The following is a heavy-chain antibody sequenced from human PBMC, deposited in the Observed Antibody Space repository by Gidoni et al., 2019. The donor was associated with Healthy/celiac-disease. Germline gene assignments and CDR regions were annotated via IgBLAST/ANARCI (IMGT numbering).Heavy chain of an antibody. D-gene: IGHD6-19*01. CDR3: ARGTGIRRWLVFNYYYYGMDV. Sequence: QVQLQQWGAGLLTPSETLSLTCAVYGGSFRGYYWSWIRQPPGKGLEWIGEINHSGSTNYNPSLKSRVTISVDTSKNQFSLKLSSVTAADTAVYYCARGTGIRRWLVFNYYYYGMDVWGQGTTVTVSS. V-gene: IGHV4-34*01. CDR1: GGSFRGYY. J-gene: IGHJ6*02. CDR2: INHSGST.